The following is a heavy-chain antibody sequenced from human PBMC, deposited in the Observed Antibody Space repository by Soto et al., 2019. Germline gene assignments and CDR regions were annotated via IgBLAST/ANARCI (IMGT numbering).Heavy chain of an antibody. CDR1: GYTFASYG. D-gene: IGHD2-2*01. Sequence: QVQLVQSGAEVKKPGASVKVSCKASGYTFASYGISWVRQAPGQGLEWMGWISAYNGNTNYAQQFQGRVTMTTDTFKRTAYMEVRSLSSDDTAVYYCAREGTCSSTSCPTYFSYGMDVWGQGTTVTVSS. J-gene: IGHJ6*02. V-gene: IGHV1-18*01. CDR3: AREGTCSSTSCPTYFSYGMDV. CDR2: ISAYNGNT.